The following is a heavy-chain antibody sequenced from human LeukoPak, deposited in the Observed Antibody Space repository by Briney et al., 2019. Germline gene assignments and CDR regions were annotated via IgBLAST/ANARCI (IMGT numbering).Heavy chain of an antibody. D-gene: IGHD5-18*01. CDR3: ARHRGYSYGYYLDY. J-gene: IGHJ4*02. CDR2: IYYSGST. V-gene: IGHV4-39*01. CDR1: GGSISSSSYY. Sequence: PSETLSLTCTVSGGSISSSSYYWGWIRQPPGKGLECIGSIYYSGSTYYNPSLKSRVTISVDTSKNQFSLKLSSVTAADTAVYYCARHRGYSYGYYLDYWGQGTLVTVSS.